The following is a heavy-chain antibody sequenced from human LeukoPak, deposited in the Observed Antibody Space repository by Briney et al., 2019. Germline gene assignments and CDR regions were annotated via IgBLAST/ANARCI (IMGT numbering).Heavy chain of an antibody. CDR3: ARRLDSGNYFDY. D-gene: IGHD3-10*01. CDR2: ISSSSSYI. Sequence: PGGSLRLSCAASGFTFSSYSMNWVRQAPGKGLEWVSSISSSSSYIYYADSVKGRLTVSRDNSKNTLYLQMNSLRAEDTAVYYCARRLDSGNYFDYWGKGTLVTVSS. J-gene: IGHJ4*02. CDR1: GFTFSSYS. V-gene: IGHV3-21*04.